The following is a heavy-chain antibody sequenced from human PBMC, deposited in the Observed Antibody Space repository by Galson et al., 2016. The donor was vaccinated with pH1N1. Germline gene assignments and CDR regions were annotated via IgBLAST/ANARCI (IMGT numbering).Heavy chain of an antibody. D-gene: IGHD3-10*01. Sequence: SVKVSCKAPGYTFTSYGISWVRQAPGQGLEWMGWINPYTGATNYAQKLQGRVTMTTDTSTSTAYMELRSLRSDDTAVYYCACMVRGDYFDYWGQGTLVTVSS. CDR2: INPYTGAT. V-gene: IGHV1-18*01. J-gene: IGHJ4*02. CDR1: GYTFTSYG. CDR3: ACMVRGDYFDY.